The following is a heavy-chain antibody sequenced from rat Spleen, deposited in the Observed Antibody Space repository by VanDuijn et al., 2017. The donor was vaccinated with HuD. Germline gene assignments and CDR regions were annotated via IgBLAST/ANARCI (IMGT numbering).Heavy chain of an antibody. J-gene: IGHJ4*01. V-gene: IGHV5-31*01. CDR1: RFTFNNYW. D-gene: IGHD1-11*01. CDR2: ITNAAGKV. CDR3: ARHYGGYSESVLAA. Sequence: EVQLVESGGGLVQPGRSLKLSCAASRFTFNNYWMTWIRQAPGKGLEWVASITNAAGKVYYPDSVKGRFTISRDTVQNILYLQMNSLRSEDKATYSCARHYGGYSESVLAAWGPGASVPVSS.